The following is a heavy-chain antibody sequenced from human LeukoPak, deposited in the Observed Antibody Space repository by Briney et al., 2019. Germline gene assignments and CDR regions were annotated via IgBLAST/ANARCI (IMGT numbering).Heavy chain of an antibody. CDR2: IYYSGST. CDR1: GGSISSSSYY. Sequence: KPSEILSLTCTVSGGSISSSSYYWGWIRQPPGKGLEWIGCIYYSGSTYYNPSLKSRVTISVDTSKNQFSLKLSSVTAADTAVYYCARQYSSGWYGYFDYWGQGTLVTVSS. D-gene: IGHD6-19*01. V-gene: IGHV4-39*01. CDR3: ARQYSSGWYGYFDY. J-gene: IGHJ4*02.